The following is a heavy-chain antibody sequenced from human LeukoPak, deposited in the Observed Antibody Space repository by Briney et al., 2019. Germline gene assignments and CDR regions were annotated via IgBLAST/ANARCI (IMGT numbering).Heavy chain of an antibody. CDR3: ARGLAVAAGSMDYFDY. CDR1: GGSISSRPYY. D-gene: IGHD6-19*01. V-gene: IGHV4-39*07. CDR2: TSYSGTT. J-gene: IGHJ4*02. Sequence: SETLSLTCTVSGGSISSRPYYWGWVRQPPGKGLEWIGTTSYSGTTYYSPSLKSRVTISLDTSKNQFSLKLSSVTAADTAVYYCARGLAVAAGSMDYFDYWGQGTLVTVSS.